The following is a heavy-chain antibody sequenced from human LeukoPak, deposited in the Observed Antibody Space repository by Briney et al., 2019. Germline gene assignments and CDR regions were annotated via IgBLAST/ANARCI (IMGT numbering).Heavy chain of an antibody. J-gene: IGHJ5*02. V-gene: IGHV3-7*01. CDR1: GFTFRSYW. D-gene: IGHD3-10*01. Sequence: GGSLRLSCAASGFTFRSYWMSWVRQAPGKGLEWVANIKQDGSEKYYVDSVKGRFTISRDNAKNSLYLQMNSLRAEDTAVYYCARVLYYYGSGSFPSWFDPWGQGTLVTVSS. CDR3: ARVLYYYGSGSFPSWFDP. CDR2: IKQDGSEK.